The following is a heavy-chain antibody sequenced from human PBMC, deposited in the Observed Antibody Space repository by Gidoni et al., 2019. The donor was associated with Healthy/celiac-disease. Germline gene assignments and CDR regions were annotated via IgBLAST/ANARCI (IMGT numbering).Heavy chain of an antibody. D-gene: IGHD6-19*01. CDR3: ARDRFLYSSGWYGGWFDP. CDR1: GFTYSCYS. V-gene: IGHV3-48*02. Sequence: EVQLVEYGGGLVQPGGSLGLSGAASGFTYSCYSLNWVRQDPGKGLEWVSYISSSSSTIYYADSVKGRFTISRDNAKNSLYLQMNSLRDEDTAVYYCARDRFLYSSGWYGGWFDPWGQGTLVTVSS. CDR2: ISSSSSTI. J-gene: IGHJ5*02.